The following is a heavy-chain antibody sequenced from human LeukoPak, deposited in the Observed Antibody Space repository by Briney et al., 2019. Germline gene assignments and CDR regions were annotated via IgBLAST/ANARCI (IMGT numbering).Heavy chain of an antibody. CDR1: GFTVSSYA. CDR3: AKDKRGYGSYYMDV. CDR2: ISGSGGST. Sequence: GGSLRLSCAASGFTVSSYAMSWVRQAPGKGLEWVSAISGSGGSTYYASSLKCRFTTSIDNSNNTLYLQMNSLRAEDTAVYYCAKDKRGYGSYYMDVWGKGTTVTVSS. J-gene: IGHJ6*03. D-gene: IGHD1-26*01. V-gene: IGHV3-23*01.